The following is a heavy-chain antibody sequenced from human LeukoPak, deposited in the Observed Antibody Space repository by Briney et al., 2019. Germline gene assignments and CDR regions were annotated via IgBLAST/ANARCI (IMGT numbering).Heavy chain of an antibody. CDR2: IYYSGST. CDR3: ARVYYDSSGYPKEYYFDY. J-gene: IGHJ4*02. D-gene: IGHD3-22*01. Sequence: SETLSLTCTVSGGSINSGDYYWVWIRQPPGKGLEWIGSIYYSGSTSYNPSLKSRVTMTVDTSKSQFSLKLSSVTAADTAVYYCARVYYDSSGYPKEYYFDYWGQGTLVTVSS. CDR1: GGSINSGDYY. V-gene: IGHV4-39*07.